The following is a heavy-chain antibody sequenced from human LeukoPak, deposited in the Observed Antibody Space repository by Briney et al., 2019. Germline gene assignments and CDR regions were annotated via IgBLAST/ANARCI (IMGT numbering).Heavy chain of an antibody. CDR2: ISTSASTI. D-gene: IGHD3-3*01. J-gene: IGHJ6*03. V-gene: IGHV3-11*04. Sequence: GGSLRLSCAASGFTFGDYYMTWIRQAPGKGLEWVSYISTSASTIYYADSVKGRFTISRDNAKNSLYLQMNSLRAEDTAVYYCAREGYDFWGVYMDVWGKGTTVTVSS. CDR3: AREGYDFWGVYMDV. CDR1: GFTFGDYY.